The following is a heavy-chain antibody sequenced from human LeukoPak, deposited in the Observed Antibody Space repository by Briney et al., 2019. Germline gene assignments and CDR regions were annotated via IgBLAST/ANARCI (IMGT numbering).Heavy chain of an antibody. CDR2: ISAYNGNT. CDR3: AGEEEADVGATGAY. CDR1: GYTFTSYG. Sequence: GASVKVSCKASGYTFTSYGISWVRQAPGQDLEWMGWISAYNGNTNYAQRLQGRVTITTDTSTATAYMELRSLRSDDTAVYYCAGEEEADVGATGAYWGQGALVTVSS. V-gene: IGHV1-18*01. D-gene: IGHD1-26*01. J-gene: IGHJ4*02.